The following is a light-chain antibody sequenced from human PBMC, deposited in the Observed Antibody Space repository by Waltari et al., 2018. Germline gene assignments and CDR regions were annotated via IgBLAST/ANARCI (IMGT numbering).Light chain of an antibody. CDR2: GKK. J-gene: IGLJ2*01. Sequence: SSELTQDPAVSVALGQTVRITCQGDSLRIYYGSWCRQKPGQSPELVIYGKKNRPSGIPDRFSASSSGNTASLTITGAQAEDEAVYYCTSRDLSGDVVFGGGTQVTVL. CDR1: SLRIYY. V-gene: IGLV3-19*01. CDR3: TSRDLSGDVV.